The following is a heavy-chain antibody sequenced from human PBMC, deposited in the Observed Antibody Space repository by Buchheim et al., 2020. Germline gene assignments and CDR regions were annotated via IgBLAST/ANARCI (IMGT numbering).Heavy chain of an antibody. V-gene: IGHV4-4*02. CDR2: IYNSGST. Sequence: QVQLQESGPGLVKPSGTLSLTCAVSGGSISSSNWWSWVRQPPGKGLEWIGEIYNSGSTNYNPSLKSRVTRSVDKSKNQFSLNLSSVTAADTAVYYCAGSNWHLAAGSGFVVWGQGTL. CDR3: AGSNWHLAAGSGFVV. CDR1: GGSISSSNW. J-gene: IGHJ4*02. D-gene: IGHD6-13*01.